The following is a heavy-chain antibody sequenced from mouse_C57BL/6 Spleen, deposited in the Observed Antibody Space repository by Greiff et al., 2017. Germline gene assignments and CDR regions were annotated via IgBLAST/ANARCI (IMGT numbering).Heavy chain of an antibody. CDR3: ARRYGSSPYYYAMDY. CDR1: GFTFSSYG. D-gene: IGHD1-1*01. J-gene: IGHJ4*01. V-gene: IGHV5-6*01. CDR2: ISSGGSYT. Sequence: DVQLVESGGDLVKPGGSLKLSCAASGFTFSSYGMSWVRQTPDKRLEWVATISSGGSYTYYPDSVKGRFTISRDNAKNTLYLQMSSLKSEDTAMYYCARRYGSSPYYYAMDYWGQGTSVTVSS.